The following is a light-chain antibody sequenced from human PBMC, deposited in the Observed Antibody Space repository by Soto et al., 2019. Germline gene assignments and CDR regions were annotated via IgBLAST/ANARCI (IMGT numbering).Light chain of an antibody. CDR2: DAS. CDR1: QSVSTY. V-gene: IGKV3-11*01. J-gene: IGKJ2*01. CDR3: QQRSNWLYT. Sequence: EIVLTQSPATLSLSPGERATLSCRASQSVSTYVAWYQRKPGQAPRLLIHDASNRATGIPDRFSASGSGTDFTLTISSLEPEDFAVYYCQQRSNWLYTFGQGTRLDIK.